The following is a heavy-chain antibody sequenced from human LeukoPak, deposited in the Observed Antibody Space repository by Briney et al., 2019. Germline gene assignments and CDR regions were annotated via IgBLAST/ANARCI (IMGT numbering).Heavy chain of an antibody. J-gene: IGHJ3*02. CDR3: ATFIGTGLIQHDAFDI. D-gene: IGHD5-18*01. CDR2: FDPEDGET. CDR1: GYTLTELS. Sequence: ASVKVSCKVSGYTLTELSMHWVRQAPGKGLEWMGGFDPEDGETIYAQKFQGRVTMTEDTSTDTAYMELSSLRSEDTAVYYCATFIGTGLIQHDAFDIWGQGTMVTVSS. V-gene: IGHV1-24*01.